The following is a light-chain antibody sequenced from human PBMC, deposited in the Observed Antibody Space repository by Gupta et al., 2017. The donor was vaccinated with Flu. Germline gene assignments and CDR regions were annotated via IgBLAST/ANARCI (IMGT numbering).Light chain of an antibody. V-gene: IGKV3-15*01. CDR2: GAS. J-gene: IGKJ1*01. CDR1: QSVSSN. CDR3: QQYYNWPPWT. Sequence: EIVMTQSPATLSVSPGERATLSCRASQSVSSNLAWYQQKPGQAPRLLIYGASTRAPGIPARFSGSGSGTEFTITNSSLQSEDFALYYCQQYYNWPPWTFGQGTKVEIK.